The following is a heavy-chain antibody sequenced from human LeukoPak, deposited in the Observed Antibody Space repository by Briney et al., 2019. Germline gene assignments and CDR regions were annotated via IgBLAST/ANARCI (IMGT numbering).Heavy chain of an antibody. V-gene: IGHV3-48*01. CDR2: ISSSGSTI. J-gene: IGHJ6*03. D-gene: IGHD3-3*01. CDR1: GFTFSSYW. CDR3: AKTSLSDASGHYYYMDV. Sequence: PGGSLRLSYAASGFTFSSYWMSWVRQAPGKGLEWVSYISSSGSTIYYADSVKGRFTISRDNSQNTVSLQVNNLRTEDTALYFCAKTSLSDASGHYYYMDVWGKGTTVTVSS.